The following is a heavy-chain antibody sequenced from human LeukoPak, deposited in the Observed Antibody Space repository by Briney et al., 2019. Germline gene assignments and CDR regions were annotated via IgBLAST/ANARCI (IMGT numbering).Heavy chain of an antibody. CDR1: GGSITSSSYY. D-gene: IGHD5-24*01. CDR2: RYYSGNT. Sequence: SETLSLTCTVSGGSITSSSYYWGWIRQPPGKGLVWVGNRYYSGNTYYNPSLNSRVTISVDTSKTQFFLMLSSVAAADTAVYYCARGRRDGYNLKYFDYWGQGTLVTVSS. CDR3: ARGRRDGYNLKYFDY. J-gene: IGHJ4*02. V-gene: IGHV4-39*01.